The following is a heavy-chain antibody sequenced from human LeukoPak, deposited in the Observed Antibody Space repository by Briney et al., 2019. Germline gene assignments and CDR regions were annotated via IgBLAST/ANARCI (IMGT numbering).Heavy chain of an antibody. CDR2: ISGTSSLI. D-gene: IGHD3-3*01. CDR3: VRDQFFSFDY. Sequence: GGSLRLSCATSGFSFSFYGMQWVRQAPGKGLEWVSYISGTSSLIYYADSVKGRFTISRDNAKNSLYLQMNSLRDEDTAVYYCVRDQFFSFDYWGQGTLVTVSS. V-gene: IGHV3-48*02. CDR1: GFSFSFYG. J-gene: IGHJ4*02.